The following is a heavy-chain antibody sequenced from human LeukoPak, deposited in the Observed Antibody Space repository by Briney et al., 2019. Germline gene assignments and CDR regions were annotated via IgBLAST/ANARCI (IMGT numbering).Heavy chain of an antibody. CDR3: ARNLGGAGVLEWFLAAVGAFDI. D-gene: IGHD3-3*01. V-gene: IGHV3-23*01. Sequence: GGSLRLSCAASGFTFSSYAMSWVRQAPGKGLEWVSAISGSGGTGTYYADSVKGRFTISRDNSKNTLYLQMNSLRAEDTAVYYCARNLGGAGVLEWFLAAVGAFDIWGQGTMVTVSS. CDR1: GFTFSSYA. J-gene: IGHJ3*02. CDR2: ISGSGGTGT.